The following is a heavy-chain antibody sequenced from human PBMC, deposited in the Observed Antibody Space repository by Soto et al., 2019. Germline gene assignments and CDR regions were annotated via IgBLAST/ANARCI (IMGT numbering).Heavy chain of an antibody. V-gene: IGHV4-39*01. CDR2: IYYSGST. CDR1: GGSISSSSYY. J-gene: IGHJ6*02. Sequence: PSETLSLTCTVSGGSISSSSYYWCWIRQPPGKGLEWIGSIYYSGSTYYNPSLKSRVTISVDTSKNQFSLKLSSVTAADTAVYYCARQIYDFWSGYCYGMDVWGQGTTVTVSS. D-gene: IGHD3-3*01. CDR3: ARQIYDFWSGYCYGMDV.